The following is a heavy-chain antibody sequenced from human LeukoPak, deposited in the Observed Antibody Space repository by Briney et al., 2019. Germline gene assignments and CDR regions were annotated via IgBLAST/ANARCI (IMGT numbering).Heavy chain of an antibody. D-gene: IGHD7-27*01. Sequence: GGSLRLSCTASGFTFSGAWMTWVRQAPGKGLEWVANIREDGTEKNYVDSVKGRFTISRDNAKNSLFLQMSSLRDDDTAIYYCARHVGISFWGQGTLVTVSS. V-gene: IGHV3-7*01. CDR3: ARHVGISF. CDR2: IREDGTEK. CDR1: GFTFSGAW. J-gene: IGHJ4*02.